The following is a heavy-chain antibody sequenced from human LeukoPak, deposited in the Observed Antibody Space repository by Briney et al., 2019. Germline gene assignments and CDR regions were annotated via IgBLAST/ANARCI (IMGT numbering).Heavy chain of an antibody. D-gene: IGHD6-13*01. CDR3: ARGSSSWYLWGGYYYYGMDV. Sequence: ASVKVSCKASGYTFTSYDINWVRQATGQGLEWMGWMNLNSGNTGYAQKFQGRVTMTRNTSISTAYMELSSLRSEDTAVYYCARGSSSWYLWGGYYYYGMDVWGQGTTVTVSS. V-gene: IGHV1-8*01. J-gene: IGHJ6*02. CDR2: MNLNSGNT. CDR1: GYTFTSYD.